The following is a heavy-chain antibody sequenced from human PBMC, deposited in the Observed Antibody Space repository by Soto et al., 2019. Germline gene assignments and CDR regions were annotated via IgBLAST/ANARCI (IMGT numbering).Heavy chain of an antibody. Sequence: ASVKVSCKASGYTFTSYGISWVRQAPGQGLEWIGWISAYNGNTNYAQKLQGRVTMTTDTSTSTAYMELRSLRSDDTAVYYCARDTDRIQLWSSTDYYYYYGMDVWGQGTTVTVSS. D-gene: IGHD5-18*01. V-gene: IGHV1-18*04. CDR3: ARDTDRIQLWSSTDYYYYYGMDV. CDR1: GYTFTSYG. J-gene: IGHJ6*02. CDR2: ISAYNGNT.